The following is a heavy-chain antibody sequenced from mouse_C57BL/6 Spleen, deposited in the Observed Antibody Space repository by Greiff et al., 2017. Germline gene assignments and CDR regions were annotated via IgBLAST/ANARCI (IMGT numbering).Heavy chain of an antibody. V-gene: IGHV5-17*01. J-gene: IGHJ4*01. D-gene: IGHD1-1*01. CDR1: GFTFSDYG. Sequence: EVMLVESGGGLVKPGGSLKLSCAASGFTFSDYGMHWVRQAPEKGLEWVAYISSGSSTIYYADTVKGRFTISRDNAKNTLFLQMTSLRSEDTAMYYCARSGYGSSFYAMDYWGQGTSVTVSS. CDR2: ISSGSSTI. CDR3: ARSGYGSSFYAMDY.